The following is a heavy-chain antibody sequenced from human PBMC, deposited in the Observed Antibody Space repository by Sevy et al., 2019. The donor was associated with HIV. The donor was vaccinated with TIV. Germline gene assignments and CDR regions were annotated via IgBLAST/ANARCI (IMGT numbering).Heavy chain of an antibody. CDR2: ISSSSNYI. J-gene: IGHJ6*02. V-gene: IGHV3-21*01. CDR1: GFTFNTFS. D-gene: IGHD5-12*01. Sequence: GGSLRLSCAASGFTFNTFSMSWVRQRPEKGLEWVSSISSSSNYIFYAVSVEGRFTISRDNAKDSLYLQMNSLRAEDTAVYYCVRDQKGQFSAYDGAGYYGMDVWGPGTTVTVSS. CDR3: VRDQKGQFSAYDGAGYYGMDV.